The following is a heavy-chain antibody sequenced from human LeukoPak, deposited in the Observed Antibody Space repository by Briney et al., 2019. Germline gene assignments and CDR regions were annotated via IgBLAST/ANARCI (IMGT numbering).Heavy chain of an antibody. D-gene: IGHD2-2*01. V-gene: IGHV3-21*01. J-gene: IGHJ5*02. CDR3: ARDREVLIPARWFDP. Sequence: GGSLRLSCAASGFNFSSYNMNWVRQAPGKGLEWVSSISSSSSYIYYADSVKGRFTISRDNARNSLYLQMNSLRAEDTAVYYCARDREVLIPARWFDPWGQGTLVTVSS. CDR2: ISSSSSYI. CDR1: GFNFSSYN.